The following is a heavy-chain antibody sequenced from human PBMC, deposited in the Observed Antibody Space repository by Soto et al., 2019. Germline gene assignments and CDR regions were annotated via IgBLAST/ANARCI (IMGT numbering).Heavy chain of an antibody. Sequence: QVQLQESGPGLVKPSQTLSLTCTVSGGPISSGIYYWSWIRQHPGKGLEWIGYIFYSGSTYYNPSLKRRVTISVDTSKNQFSLKLSSVTAADTAEYYCARKMVRGELDCWGQGTLVTVSS. J-gene: IGHJ4*02. CDR1: GGPISSGIYY. CDR2: IFYSGST. D-gene: IGHD3-10*01. V-gene: IGHV4-31*03. CDR3: ARKMVRGELDC.